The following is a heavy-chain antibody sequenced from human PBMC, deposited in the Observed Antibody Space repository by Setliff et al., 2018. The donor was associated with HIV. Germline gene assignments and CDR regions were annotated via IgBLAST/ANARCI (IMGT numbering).Heavy chain of an antibody. CDR2: INHSGST. D-gene: IGHD3-22*01. Sequence: PSETLSLTCAVSGGSFSAYYWSWIRQPPGEGLEWIGEINHSGSTYYNPSLKSRVTMSVDTSKNQFSLKLYSVTAADTAVYYCATSRVVVLRFDPWGQGTLVTVSS. CDR3: ATSRVVVLRFDP. V-gene: IGHV4-34*10. J-gene: IGHJ5*02. CDR1: GGSFSAYY.